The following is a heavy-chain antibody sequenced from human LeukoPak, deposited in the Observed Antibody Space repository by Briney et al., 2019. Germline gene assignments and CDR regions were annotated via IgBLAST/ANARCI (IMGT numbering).Heavy chain of an antibody. CDR1: GYTFTGYY. J-gene: IGHJ4*02. V-gene: IGHV1-2*06. Sequence: GASVKVSCKASGYTFTGYYMHWVRQAPGQGLEWMGRINPNSGGTNYAQKFQGRVTMTRDTSISTAYMELSRLRSDDTAVYYCARVGATGTTSPFDYWGQGTLVTVSS. D-gene: IGHD1-1*01. CDR2: INPNSGGT. CDR3: ARVGATGTTSPFDY.